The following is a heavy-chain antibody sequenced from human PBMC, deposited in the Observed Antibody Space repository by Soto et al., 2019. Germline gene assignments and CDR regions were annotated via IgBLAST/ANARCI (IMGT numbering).Heavy chain of an antibody. CDR3: ARDLPPVDY. CDR2: ISAYNGNT. J-gene: IGHJ4*02. V-gene: IGHV1-18*01. Sequence: QIQLVQSGAEVKKPGASVKVSCKASGYTFSSYHVTWVRQAPGQGLEWMGWISAYNGNTNYAQNLQGRVTMTTDPSTSTAYMELRSLRSDDTAVYYCARDLPPVDYWGQGTLVTVSS. CDR1: GYTFSSYH.